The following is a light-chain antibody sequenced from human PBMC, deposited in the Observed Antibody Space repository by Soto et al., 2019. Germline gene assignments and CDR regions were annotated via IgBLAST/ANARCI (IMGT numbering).Light chain of an antibody. CDR3: QQYNSYSPWT. J-gene: IGKJ1*01. Sequence: ILLTQSPSTLSASVGDRVTITCRVSQRISGRLAWYQQKPGKAPKLLIYDASSLESGVPSRFSGSGSGTEFTLTITSLQPDDFATYYCQQYNSYSPWTFGQGTKVDIK. CDR1: QRISGR. V-gene: IGKV1-5*01. CDR2: DAS.